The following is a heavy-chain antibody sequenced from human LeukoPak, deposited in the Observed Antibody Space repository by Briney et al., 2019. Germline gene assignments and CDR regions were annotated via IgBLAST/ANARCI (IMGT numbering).Heavy chain of an antibody. CDR3: ARSTELRLGELSFEDY. CDR1: GYTFTAYY. CDR2: INPSTSGT. Sequence: GASVKVSCKASGYTFTAYYLHWMRQAPGQGLEWMGWINPSTSGTNYAQKFQGRVTMTRDTSINTAYMELSGLRSDDTAVYYCARSTELRLGELSFEDYWGQGTLVTVSS. V-gene: IGHV1-2*02. D-gene: IGHD3-16*02. J-gene: IGHJ4*02.